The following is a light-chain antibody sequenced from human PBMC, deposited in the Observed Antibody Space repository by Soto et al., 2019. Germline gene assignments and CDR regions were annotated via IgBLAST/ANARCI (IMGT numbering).Light chain of an antibody. V-gene: IGLV2-8*01. CDR3: SSYVGTNSYV. CDR2: EVY. Sequence: CSLPQPPYASGSPGQSVTISCPGTSSDVGGYNYVSWYQHHPGKAPKLIIYEVYKRPSGVPDRFSGSKSGNTAALTVSGLQAEDEADYYCSSYVGTNSYVFGTGTKVTVL. J-gene: IGLJ1*01. CDR1: SSDVGGYNY.